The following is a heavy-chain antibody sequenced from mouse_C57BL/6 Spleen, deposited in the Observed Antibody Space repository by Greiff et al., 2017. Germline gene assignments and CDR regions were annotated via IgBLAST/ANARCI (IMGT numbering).Heavy chain of an antibody. CDR3: ATLGGWLPDY. Sequence: EVQLQESGPGLVKPSQSLSLTCSVTGYSITSGYYWNWIRQFPGNKLEWMGYISYDGSNNYNPSLKNRSSITRDTSKNQFFLKLNSVTTEDTATYYCATLGGWLPDYWGQGTTLTVSS. D-gene: IGHD2-3*01. CDR2: ISYDGSN. CDR1: GYSITSGYY. V-gene: IGHV3-6*01. J-gene: IGHJ2*01.